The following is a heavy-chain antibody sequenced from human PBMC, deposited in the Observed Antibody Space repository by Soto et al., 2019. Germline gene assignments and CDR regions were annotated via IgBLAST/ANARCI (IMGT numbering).Heavy chain of an antibody. D-gene: IGHD3-3*01. Sequence: QVQLQQWGAGLLKPSETLSLTCAVYGGSFSGYYWSWIRQPPGKGLEWIGEINHSGSTNYNPSLKRRVTISVDTSKNQFSLKLSSVTAADTAVYYCARGLKEYDFWSGYHYYYYGMDVWGQGTTVTVSS. J-gene: IGHJ6*02. CDR3: ARGLKEYDFWSGYHYYYYGMDV. V-gene: IGHV4-34*01. CDR1: GGSFSGYY. CDR2: INHSGST.